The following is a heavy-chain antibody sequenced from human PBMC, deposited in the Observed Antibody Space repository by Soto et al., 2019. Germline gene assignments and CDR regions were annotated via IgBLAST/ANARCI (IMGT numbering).Heavy chain of an antibody. V-gene: IGHV4-34*01. Sequence: PSETLSLTCAVYGGSFIGYYWSWIRQPPGKGLEWIGEINHSGSTNYNPSLKSRVTISVDTSKNQFSLKLSSVTAADTAVYYCARGRRYCSSTSCHQNYYYYYGMDVWGQGTTVTVSS. CDR1: GGSFIGYY. CDR3: ARGRRYCSSTSCHQNYYYYYGMDV. J-gene: IGHJ6*02. CDR2: INHSGST. D-gene: IGHD2-2*01.